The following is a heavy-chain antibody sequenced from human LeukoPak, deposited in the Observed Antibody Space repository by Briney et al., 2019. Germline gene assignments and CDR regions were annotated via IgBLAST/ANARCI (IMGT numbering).Heavy chain of an antibody. CDR1: GGSISSSNW. D-gene: IGHD2-15*01. CDR3: ARDKKRKWSFDH. J-gene: IGHJ4*02. V-gene: IGHV4-4*02. CDR2: IYHSGST. Sequence: SGTLSLTCAVSGGSISSSNWWSWVRQPPGKGLEWIGEIYHSGSTYYNPSLKSRVTISVDTSKNQFSLKLSSVTAADTAVYYCARDKKRKWSFDHWGQGTLVTVSS.